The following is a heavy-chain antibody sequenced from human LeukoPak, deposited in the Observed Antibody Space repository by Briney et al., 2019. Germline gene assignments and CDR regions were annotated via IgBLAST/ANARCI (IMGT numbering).Heavy chain of an antibody. CDR2: IKPDGSEK. J-gene: IGHJ3*02. D-gene: IGHD6-13*01. Sequence: GGSLRLSCVAPGLTLSNYWMSWVRQAPGKGLEWVATIKPDGSEKYYVDSVKGRFAISRDNAKRSLYLQMDSLRAEDTAVYYCASQLGDASDIWGQGTMVTVSS. CDR3: ASQLGDASDI. V-gene: IGHV3-7*01. CDR1: GLTLSNYW.